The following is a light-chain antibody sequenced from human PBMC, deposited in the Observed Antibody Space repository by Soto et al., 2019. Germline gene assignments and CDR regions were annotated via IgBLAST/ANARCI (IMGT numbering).Light chain of an antibody. Sequence: EIVMTQSPATLSVSPGERATLSCRASQSVGSNLAWYQQKPGQTPRLLIYGASSRATGVPARFSGSGSGTEFTLTIGSLRSEDSAVYYCQQYDNWPPWTFGQGTRW. CDR1: QSVGSN. J-gene: IGKJ1*01. CDR2: GAS. V-gene: IGKV3-15*01. CDR3: QQYDNWPPWT.